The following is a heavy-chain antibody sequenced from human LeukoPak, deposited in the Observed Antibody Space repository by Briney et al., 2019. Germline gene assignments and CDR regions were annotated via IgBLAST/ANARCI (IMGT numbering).Heavy chain of an antibody. CDR1: GFTLSSYG. Sequence: GRSLRPSCAASGFTLSSYGMHWVRQAPGKGLEWVAVIWNDGGNKYYADSVKGRFTISRANSKNTLYLQMNSLRAEDTAVYYCAGDRGYGSGSHLDYWGQGTLVTVSS. CDR2: IWNDGGNK. CDR3: AGDRGYGSGSHLDY. J-gene: IGHJ4*02. V-gene: IGHV3-33*01. D-gene: IGHD3-10*01.